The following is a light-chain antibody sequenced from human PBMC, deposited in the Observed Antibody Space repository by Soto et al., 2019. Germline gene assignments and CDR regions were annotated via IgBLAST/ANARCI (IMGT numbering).Light chain of an antibody. CDR2: LNSDGSH. CDR3: QTWGTGPFV. CDR1: SGHSSYA. Sequence: QSVLTQSPSASASLGASVKLTCTLSSGHSSYAIAWHQQQPEKGPRYSMKLNSDGSHSKGDGIPDRFSGSSSGAERYLTISSLQSEDEADYYCQTWGTGPFVFGTGTKLTIL. J-gene: IGLJ1*01. V-gene: IGLV4-69*01.